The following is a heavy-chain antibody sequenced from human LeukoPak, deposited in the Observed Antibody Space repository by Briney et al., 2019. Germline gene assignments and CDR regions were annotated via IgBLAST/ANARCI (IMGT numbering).Heavy chain of an antibody. J-gene: IGHJ3*02. CDR1: GGSISSGGYY. D-gene: IGHD3-22*01. CDR3: ARDTPPYDSSGYDVFDI. Sequence: SETLSLTCTVSGGSISSGGYYWSWIRQPPGKGLEWIGYIYHSGSTYYNPSLKSRVTISVDRSKNQFSLKLSSVTAADTAVYYCARDTPPYDSSGYDVFDIWGQGTMVTVSS. CDR2: IYHSGST. V-gene: IGHV4-30-2*01.